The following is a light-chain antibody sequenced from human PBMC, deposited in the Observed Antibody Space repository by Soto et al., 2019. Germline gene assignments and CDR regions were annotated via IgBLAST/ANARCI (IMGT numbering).Light chain of an antibody. CDR2: DVY. CDR1: SSDVGGYNY. CDR3: SSYTTRSTVV. V-gene: IGLV2-14*01. J-gene: IGLJ2*01. Sequence: QSALTQPASVSGSPGQSITISCTGTSSDVGGYNYVSWFQQHPGKAPNLMIYDVYRRPSGVSYRFSGSKSGNTASLTISGLQAEDEADYYCSSYTTRSTVVFGGVTKLTVL.